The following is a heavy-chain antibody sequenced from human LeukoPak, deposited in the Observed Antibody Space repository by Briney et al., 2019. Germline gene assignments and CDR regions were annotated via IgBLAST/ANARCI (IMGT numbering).Heavy chain of an antibody. D-gene: IGHD2-2*01. J-gene: IGHJ4*02. CDR1: GFTFSSYA. CDR3: AKDLGYCSSTSCYDGTYFDY. Sequence: GGSLRLSCAASGFTFSSYATSWVRQAPGKGLEWVSAISGSGGSTYYADSVKGRFTISRDNSKNTLYLQMNSLRAEDTAVYYCAKDLGYCSSTSCYDGTYFDYWGQGTLVTVSS. V-gene: IGHV3-23*01. CDR2: ISGSGGST.